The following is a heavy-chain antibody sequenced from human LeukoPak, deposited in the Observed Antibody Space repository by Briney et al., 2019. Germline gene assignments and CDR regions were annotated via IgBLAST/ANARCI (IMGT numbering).Heavy chain of an antibody. CDR2: ISSSGVLI. CDR1: GFTFSNYE. D-gene: IGHD6-19*01. Sequence: GGSLRLSCAPSGFTFSNYEMNWVRQAPGKGLEWVSFISSSGVLIYYADSVKGRFTISRDNAKNSLYLQMNSLRVEDTAVYYCARVSGSGWHFDYWGQGSLVTASS. V-gene: IGHV3-48*03. J-gene: IGHJ4*02. CDR3: ARVSGSGWHFDY.